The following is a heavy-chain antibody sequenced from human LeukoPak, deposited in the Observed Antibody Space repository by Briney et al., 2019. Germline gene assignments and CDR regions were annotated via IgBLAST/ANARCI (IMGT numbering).Heavy chain of an antibody. J-gene: IGHJ5*02. V-gene: IGHV4-39*01. CDR1: SGSISSSSYC. CDR3: ARHYYSGSGTYRPPDP. CDR2: IFYSGST. D-gene: IGHD3-10*01. Sequence: KTSETLSLTCTVSSGSISSSSYCWAWIRQPPGKGLEWIGTIFYSGSTYYNPSLKSRVTISVDTSKNQFSLKLTSVTAADTAVYYCARHYYSGSGTYRPPDPWGQGTLVTVSS.